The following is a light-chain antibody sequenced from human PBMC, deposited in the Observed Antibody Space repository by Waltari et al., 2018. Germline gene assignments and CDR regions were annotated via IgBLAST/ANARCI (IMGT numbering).Light chain of an antibody. CDR3: QSYTSSAV. J-gene: IGLJ3*02. V-gene: IGLV6-57*04. Sequence: NFLLTQPHSVSESPGTTVIISCTRSGGSIVNNYVQRYQHRPGSAPSIVIYEDDQRPSGVPDRFSGSIDSSSNSASLTISGLKTEDEADYYCQSYTSSAVFGGGTKLTV. CDR1: GGSIVNNY. CDR2: EDD.